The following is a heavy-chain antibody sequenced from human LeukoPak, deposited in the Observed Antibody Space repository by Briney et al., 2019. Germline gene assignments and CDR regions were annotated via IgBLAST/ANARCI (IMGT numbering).Heavy chain of an antibody. J-gene: IGHJ3*02. CDR2: IYYSRST. Sequence: PSETLSLTCTVSGGSSSSYYWSWIRQPPGKGLEWIGYIYYSRSTNYNPSLKSRVTISVDTSKNQFSLKLSSVTAADTAVYYCARDNHYYDSSGYYSDAFDIWGQGTMVTVSS. V-gene: IGHV4-59*01. CDR3: ARDNHYYDSSGYYSDAFDI. D-gene: IGHD3-22*01. CDR1: GGSSSSYY.